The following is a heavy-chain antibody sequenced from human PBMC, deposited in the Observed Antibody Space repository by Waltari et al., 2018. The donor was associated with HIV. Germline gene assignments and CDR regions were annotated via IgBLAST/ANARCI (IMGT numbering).Heavy chain of an antibody. D-gene: IGHD4-17*01. J-gene: IGHJ4*02. CDR3: AREPHDYGALFDY. CDR2: MYWNDGK. CDR1: GFSLSTRGVG. Sequence: QITLQESGPTPVKPPQPITLTCSVSGFSLSTRGVGVGWTRQPPGKVLEWLALMYWNDGKRYSPSLKNRLTITKDTSKNQVVLTMTNMDPVDTATDYCAREPHDYGALFDYWGQGTLVSVSS. V-gene: IGHV2-5*01.